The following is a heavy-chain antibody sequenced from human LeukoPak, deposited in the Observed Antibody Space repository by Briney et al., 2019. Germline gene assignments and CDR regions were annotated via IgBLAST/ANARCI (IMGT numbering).Heavy chain of an antibody. CDR3: ARDSNYYGSGATFFDY. V-gene: IGHV4-59*01. CDR1: GGSISSYY. J-gene: IGHJ4*02. Sequence: PSETLSLTCTVSGGSISSYYWSWIRQPPGKGLEWIGYIYYSGSTNCNPSLKSRVTISVDTSKNQFSLKLSSVTAADTAVYYCARDSNYYGSGATFFDYWGQGTLVTVSS. CDR2: IYYSGST. D-gene: IGHD3-10*01.